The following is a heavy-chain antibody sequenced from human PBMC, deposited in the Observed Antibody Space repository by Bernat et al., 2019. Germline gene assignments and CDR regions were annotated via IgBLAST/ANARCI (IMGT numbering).Heavy chain of an antibody. V-gene: IGHV3-43*02. J-gene: IGHJ6*02. CDR3: AKDLCITILRGLRSCYYGMDV. D-gene: IGHD3-10*01. CDR1: GFTFDDYA. CDR2: ISGDGGST. Sequence: EVHLVESGGGVVQPGGSLRLSCAASGFTFDDYAMHWVRQAPGKGLEGVSLISGDGGSTYYADSVKGRFTVSRDNSKNSLYLQMNSLRTEDTALYYCAKDLCITILRGLRSCYYGMDVWGQGTPVTVSS.